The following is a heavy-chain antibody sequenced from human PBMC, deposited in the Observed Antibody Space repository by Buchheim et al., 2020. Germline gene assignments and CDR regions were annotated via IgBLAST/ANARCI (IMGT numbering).Heavy chain of an antibody. CDR3: ARAVYDFWSGHLGWFDP. Sequence: QVQLQESGPGLVKPSQTLSLTCTVSGGSISSGGYYWNWIRQHPGKGLEWIGYIYYSGSTYYNPSLKSRVTISVDTSKNQFSLKLSSVTAADTAVYYCARAVYDFWSGHLGWFDPWGQGTL. J-gene: IGHJ5*02. D-gene: IGHD3-3*01. CDR1: GGSISSGGYY. V-gene: IGHV4-31*03. CDR2: IYYSGST.